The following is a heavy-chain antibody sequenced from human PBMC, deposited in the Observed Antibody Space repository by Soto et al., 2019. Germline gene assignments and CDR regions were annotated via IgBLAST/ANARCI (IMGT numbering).Heavy chain of an antibody. Sequence: GASVKVSCKASGGTFSSYAISWVRQAPGQGLEWMGGIIPIFGTANYAQKFQGRVTITAGESTSTAYMELSSLRSEDTAVYYCATQAQDYYGSGSYYNWFDPWGQGTLVTVSS. CDR1: GGTFSSYA. CDR3: ATQAQDYYGSGSYYNWFDP. D-gene: IGHD3-10*01. J-gene: IGHJ5*02. V-gene: IGHV1-69*13. CDR2: IIPIFGTA.